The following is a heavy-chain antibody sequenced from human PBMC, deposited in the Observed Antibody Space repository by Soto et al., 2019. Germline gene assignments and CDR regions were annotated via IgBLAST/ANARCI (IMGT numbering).Heavy chain of an antibody. CDR1: RYTLYIYV. CDR2: MNPNSGNT. D-gene: IGHD2-2*01. V-gene: IGHV1-8*02. Sequence: GASVKISSTASRYTLYIYVIAGSLQATGQGLEWMGWMNPNSGNTGYAQKFQGRVTMTRNTSISTAYMELSSLRSEDTAVYYCARSVPAAMPYYYYYYYMDVWGKGTTVTVSS. CDR3: ARSVPAAMPYYYYYYYMDV. J-gene: IGHJ6*03.